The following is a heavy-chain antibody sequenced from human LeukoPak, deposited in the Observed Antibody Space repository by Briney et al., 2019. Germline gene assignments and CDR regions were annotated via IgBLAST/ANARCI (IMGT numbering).Heavy chain of an antibody. Sequence: SVKVSCKTSGYIFAHNGISWVRQAPGQGLEWMGGIIPIFGTANYAQKFQGRVTTTADESTSTAYMELSSLRSEDTAVYYCARVDVAAAGTTTGDYYYYGMDVWGQGTTVTVSS. CDR1: GYIFAHNG. V-gene: IGHV1-69*13. CDR3: ARVDVAAAGTTTGDYYYYGMDV. CDR2: IIPIFGTA. D-gene: IGHD6-13*01. J-gene: IGHJ6*02.